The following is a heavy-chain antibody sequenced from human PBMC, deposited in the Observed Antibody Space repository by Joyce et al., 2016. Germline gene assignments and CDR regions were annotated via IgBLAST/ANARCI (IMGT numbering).Heavy chain of an antibody. CDR2: ISGTSYYI. Sequence: QLVESGGGVVKPGGSLRLSCEASGSTFSSSSRSWFRQAPGKGLEWVAAISGTSYYIFHAETVRGRFTVSRDNAKKTLYLQMNSLRAEDSAVFYCARGGISYYYAMDVWGQGTTVTVSS. D-gene: IGHD3-16*01. V-gene: IGHV3-21*01. CDR1: GSTFSSSS. CDR3: ARGGISYYYAMDV. J-gene: IGHJ6*02.